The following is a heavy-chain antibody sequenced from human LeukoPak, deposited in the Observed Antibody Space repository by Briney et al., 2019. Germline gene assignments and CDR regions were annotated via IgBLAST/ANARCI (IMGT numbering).Heavy chain of an antibody. J-gene: IGHJ4*02. Sequence: ASVKVSCKASGYTFTSYGISWVRQAPGQGLEWMRWISAYNGNTNYAQKLQGRVTMTTDTSTSTAYMELRSLRSDDTAVYYCARILYDSSGYQFDYWGQGTLVTVSS. V-gene: IGHV1-18*01. CDR3: ARILYDSSGYQFDY. CDR2: ISAYNGNT. D-gene: IGHD3-22*01. CDR1: GYTFTSYG.